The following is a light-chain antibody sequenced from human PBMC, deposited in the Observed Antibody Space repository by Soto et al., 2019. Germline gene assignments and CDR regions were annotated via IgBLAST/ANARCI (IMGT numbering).Light chain of an antibody. Sequence: EIVLTQSPGTLSLSPGERATLSCRASQSVSSSYLAWYQQKPGQAPRLLIYGASSRATGIPDRFSGSGSATDFTLTISRLEPEDFAVYYCQQYGSRFTFGPGTKVDIK. CDR2: GAS. CDR3: QQYGSRFT. V-gene: IGKV3-20*01. J-gene: IGKJ3*01. CDR1: QSVSSSY.